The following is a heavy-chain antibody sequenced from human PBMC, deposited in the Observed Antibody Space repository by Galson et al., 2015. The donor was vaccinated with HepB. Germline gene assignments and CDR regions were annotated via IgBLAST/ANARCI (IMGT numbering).Heavy chain of an antibody. CDR2: IWFDGRKT. V-gene: IGHV3-33*01. Sequence: SLRLSCAASGFTFKSYAMHWVRQAPGKGLDWVAVIWFDGRKTYYGDSVQGRFTVSRDNSKNTVYLQMGSLRVEDTAVYYCARDASGVVPAPMSYMDVWGKGTTVTVSS. D-gene: IGHD3-10*01. CDR3: ARDASGVVPAPMSYMDV. J-gene: IGHJ6*03. CDR1: GFTFKSYA.